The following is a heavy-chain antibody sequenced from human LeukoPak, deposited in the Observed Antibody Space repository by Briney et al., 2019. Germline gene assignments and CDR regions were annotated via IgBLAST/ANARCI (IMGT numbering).Heavy chain of an antibody. J-gene: IGHJ3*02. Sequence: NPSETLSLTCAVYGGSFSGYYWSWIRQPPGKGLEWIGEINHSGSTNYNPSLKSRVTISVDTSKNQFSLKLSSVTAADTALYYCARWEESDAFDIWGQGTMVTVSS. CDR1: GGSFSGYY. CDR2: INHSGST. CDR3: ARWEESDAFDI. D-gene: IGHD1-26*01. V-gene: IGHV4-34*01.